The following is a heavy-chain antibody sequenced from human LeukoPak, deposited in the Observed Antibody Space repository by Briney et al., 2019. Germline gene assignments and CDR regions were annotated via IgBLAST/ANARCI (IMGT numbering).Heavy chain of an antibody. CDR1: GFTFSSYG. V-gene: IGHV3-30*03. CDR3: ARGEWSSSPFDY. CDR2: ISYDGSNK. D-gene: IGHD6-6*01. Sequence: GRSLRLSCAASGFTFSSYGMHWVRQAPGKGLEWVAVISYDGSNKYYADSVKGRFTISRDNSKNTLYLQMSSLRAEDTAVYYCARGEWSSSPFDYWGQGTLVTVSS. J-gene: IGHJ4*02.